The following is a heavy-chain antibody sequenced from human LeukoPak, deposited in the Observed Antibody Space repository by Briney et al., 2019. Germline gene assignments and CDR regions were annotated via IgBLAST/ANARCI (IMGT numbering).Heavy chain of an antibody. CDR3: AKSLGKIDWFDP. J-gene: IGHJ5*02. CDR2: IYYSGST. V-gene: IGHV4-39*07. CDR1: GGSISSSSYY. D-gene: IGHD1-26*01. Sequence: SETLSLTCTVSGGSISSSSYYWGWIRQPPGKGLEWIGSIYYSGSTYYNPSLKSRVTISVDTSKNQFSLKLSSVTAADTAAYYCAKSLGKIDWFDPGGQGTLVTVSS.